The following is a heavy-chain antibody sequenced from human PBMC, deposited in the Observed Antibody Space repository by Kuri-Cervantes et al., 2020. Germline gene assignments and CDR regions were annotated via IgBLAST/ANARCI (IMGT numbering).Heavy chain of an antibody. CDR2: IIAIFNTA. D-gene: IGHD2-15*01. J-gene: IGHJ6*02. CDR3: ARVCSGGSCSPYYFYGMDV. CDR1: GGIFRNYA. Sequence: SVKVSCKASGGIFRNYAINWVRQAPGQGLEWMGGIIAIFNTANYAQKFQGRVTMTTDTSTSTAYMEVRSLRSDDTAVYYCARVCSGGSCSPYYFYGMDVWGQGTTVTVSS. V-gene: IGHV1-69*05.